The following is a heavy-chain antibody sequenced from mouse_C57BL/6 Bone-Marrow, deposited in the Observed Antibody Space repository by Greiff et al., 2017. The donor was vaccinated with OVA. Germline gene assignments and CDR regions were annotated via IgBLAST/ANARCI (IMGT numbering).Heavy chain of an antibody. J-gene: IGHJ4*01. CDR2: IWSDGST. Sequence: VKLMESGPGLVAPSQSLSITCTVSGFSLTSYGVHWVRQPPGQGLEWLVVIWSDGSTNYNSALNSRLSISKDNSKSQVFLKMNSLQTDDTAMYYCARHLQLGRGDAMDYWGQGTSVTVSS. CDR3: ARHLQLGRGDAMDY. CDR1: GFSLTSYG. D-gene: IGHD4-1*02. V-gene: IGHV2-6*02.